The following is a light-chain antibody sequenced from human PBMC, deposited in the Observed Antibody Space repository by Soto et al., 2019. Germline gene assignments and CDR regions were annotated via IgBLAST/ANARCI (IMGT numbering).Light chain of an antibody. CDR2: EVS. V-gene: IGLV2-14*01. J-gene: IGLJ1*01. Sequence: QSALTQPRSVSGSPGQSVTISCTGTSNDIGDNNYVSWYQQHPGKAPKLMIYEVSNRPSGVSNRFSGSRSGNTASLTISGLRAEDEADYYCSSYTSYSTYVFGTGTKLTVL. CDR1: SNDIGDNNY. CDR3: SSYTSYSTYV.